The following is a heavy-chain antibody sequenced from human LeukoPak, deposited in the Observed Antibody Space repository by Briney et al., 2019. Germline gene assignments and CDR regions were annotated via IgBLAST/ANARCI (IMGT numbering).Heavy chain of an antibody. Sequence: GGSLRLSCAASGFTVSSNYMSWVRQAPGKGLEWVSVIYSGGSTYYADSVKGRFTISRDNSKNTLYLQMSSLRAEDTVVYYCAREGIAAAGRNDYWGQGTLVTVSS. V-gene: IGHV3-53*01. D-gene: IGHD6-13*01. CDR1: GFTVSSNY. CDR2: IYSGGST. CDR3: AREGIAAAGRNDY. J-gene: IGHJ4*02.